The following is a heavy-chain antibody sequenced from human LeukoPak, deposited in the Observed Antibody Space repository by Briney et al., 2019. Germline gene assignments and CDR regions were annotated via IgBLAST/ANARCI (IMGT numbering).Heavy chain of an antibody. CDR3: VFGSGIDY. CDR2: ISYDGSNK. D-gene: IGHD3-10*01. Sequence: GGSLRLSCAASGFTFSNYAMHWARQAPGKGLEWVAVISYDGSNKYYAGSVKGRFTISRDNSKNTLYLQMNSLRAEDTAVYYCVFGSGIDYWGQRTLVTVSS. V-gene: IGHV3-30*04. CDR1: GFTFSNYA. J-gene: IGHJ4*02.